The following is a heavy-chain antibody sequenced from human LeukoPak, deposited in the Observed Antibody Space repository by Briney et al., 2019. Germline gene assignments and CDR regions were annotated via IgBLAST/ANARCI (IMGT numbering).Heavy chain of an antibody. J-gene: IGHJ4*02. D-gene: IGHD5-12*01. V-gene: IGHV3-48*02. Sequence: GGSLRLSCVASGFTFSNYGMNWVRQAPGKGLEWVSYISSSSSTIYYADSVKGRFTISRGNAENSLYLQMDSLRDEDTAIYYCARLISDYDSYWGQGTLVTVSS. CDR2: ISSSSSTI. CDR1: GFTFSNYG. CDR3: ARLISDYDSY.